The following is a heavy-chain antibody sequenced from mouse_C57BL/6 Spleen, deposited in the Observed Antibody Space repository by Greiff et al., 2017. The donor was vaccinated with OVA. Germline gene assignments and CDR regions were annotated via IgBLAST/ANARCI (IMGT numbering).Heavy chain of an antibody. CDR2: IDPETGGT. J-gene: IGHJ2*01. V-gene: IGHV1-15*01. Sequence: VQLQQSGAELVRPGASVTLSCKASGYTFTDYEMHWVKQTPVHGLEWIGAIDPETGGTAYNQKFKGKAILTADKSSSTAYMELRSLTSEDSAVYYCTRWRGRDYFDYWGQGTTLTVSS. CDR3: TRWRGRDYFDY. CDR1: GYTFTDYE. D-gene: IGHD3-3*01.